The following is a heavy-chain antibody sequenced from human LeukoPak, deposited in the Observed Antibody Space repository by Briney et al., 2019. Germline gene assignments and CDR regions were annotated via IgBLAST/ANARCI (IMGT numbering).Heavy chain of an antibody. CDR2: IKRKTEGGTT. CDR3: AREKEGYDI. V-gene: IGHV3-15*01. J-gene: IGHJ3*02. Sequence: GGSLRLSCAASGFTFTDAWMSWVRQAPGKGLEWVGRIKRKTEGGTTDYAAPVKGRFTISRDDSKNTLYLQMNSLRAEDTAVYYCAREKEGYDIWGQGTMVTVSS. D-gene: IGHD5-24*01. CDR1: GFTFTDAW.